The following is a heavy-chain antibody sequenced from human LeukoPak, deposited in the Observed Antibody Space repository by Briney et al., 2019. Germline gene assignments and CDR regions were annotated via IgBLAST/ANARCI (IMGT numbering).Heavy chain of an antibody. Sequence: SETLSLTCTVSGGSISSYYWSWIRQPAGKGLEWIGRIYTSGSTNYNPSLKSRVTMSVDTSKNQFSLKLSSVTAADTAVYYCARGNSSIDSDNSGYYYVVYFDYWGQGTLVTVSS. J-gene: IGHJ4*02. CDR3: ARGNSSIDSDNSGYYYVVYFDY. CDR1: GGSISSYY. V-gene: IGHV4-4*07. CDR2: IYTSGST. D-gene: IGHD3-22*01.